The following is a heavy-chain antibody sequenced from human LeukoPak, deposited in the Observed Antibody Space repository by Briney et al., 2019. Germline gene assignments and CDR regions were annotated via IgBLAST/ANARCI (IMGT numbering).Heavy chain of an antibody. J-gene: IGHJ4*02. CDR3: ARSSGYIFDY. D-gene: IGHD3-22*01. V-gene: IGHV3-53*01. Sequence: PGGSLRLSCAASGFTFSSYAMSWVRQAPGKGLEWVSVIYSGGSTYYADSAKGRFTISRDNSKNTLYLQMNSLRAEDTAVYYCARSSGYIFDYWGQGTLVTVSS. CDR1: GFTFSSYA. CDR2: IYSGGST.